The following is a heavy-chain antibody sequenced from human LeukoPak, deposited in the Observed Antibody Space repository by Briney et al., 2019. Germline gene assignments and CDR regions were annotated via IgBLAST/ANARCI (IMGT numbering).Heavy chain of an antibody. CDR3: ARLRRNSDRSDFFYYYDH. Sequence: GGSLRLSCAASGFTFSDYSMNWVRQAPGKGLEWVASVNTASSYIYYADSMRGRFTISRDNAKNSLFLQMNSLRAEDTAVYYCARLRRNSDRSDFFYYYDHWGQGTLVTVSS. CDR1: GFTFSDYS. D-gene: IGHD3-22*01. CDR2: VNTASSYI. V-gene: IGHV3-21*01. J-gene: IGHJ4*02.